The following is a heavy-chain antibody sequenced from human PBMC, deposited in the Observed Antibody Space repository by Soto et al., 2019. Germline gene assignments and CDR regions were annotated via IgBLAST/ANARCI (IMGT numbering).Heavy chain of an antibody. V-gene: IGHV4-34*01. Sequence: SETLSLTCAVYGGSFSGYYWSWIRQPPGKGLEWIGEINHSGSTNYNPSLKSRVTISVDTSKNQFSLKLSSVTAADTAVYYCASGPKASSGYYYWFDPWGQGTLVTVSS. J-gene: IGHJ5*02. D-gene: IGHD3-22*01. CDR3: ASGPKASSGYYYWFDP. CDR1: GGSFSGYY. CDR2: INHSGST.